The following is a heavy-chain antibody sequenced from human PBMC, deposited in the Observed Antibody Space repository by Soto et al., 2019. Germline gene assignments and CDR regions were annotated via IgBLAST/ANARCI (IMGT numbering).Heavy chain of an antibody. CDR3: AKGDCSGGRCYRGFDY. J-gene: IGHJ4*02. V-gene: IGHV3-23*01. CDR1: GFTFSSYD. Sequence: VGSLRLSCAASGFTFSSYDMSWVRQAPGKGLEWVSGVSASGSITSYADSAKGRFTISRDNAKNTMFLQMNSLRAEDTAVYFCAKGDCSGGRCYRGFDYWGQGTLVTVSS. D-gene: IGHD2-15*01. CDR2: VSASGSIT.